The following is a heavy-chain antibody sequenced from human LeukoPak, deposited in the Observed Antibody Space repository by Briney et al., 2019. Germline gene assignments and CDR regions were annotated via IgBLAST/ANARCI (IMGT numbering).Heavy chain of an antibody. CDR1: GYAFTTSD. J-gene: IGHJ4*02. CDR3: ARGGSFGLKANLDS. Sequence: ASVKVSYKASGYAFTTSDINWVRQATGQGLEWMGWMSPYGGNTRYAQKFQARITMTRNTSASTAYMELSSLTSEDTAVYYCARGGSFGLKANLDSWGQGTLVTVSS. V-gene: IGHV1-8*01. CDR2: MSPYGGNT. D-gene: IGHD3/OR15-3a*01.